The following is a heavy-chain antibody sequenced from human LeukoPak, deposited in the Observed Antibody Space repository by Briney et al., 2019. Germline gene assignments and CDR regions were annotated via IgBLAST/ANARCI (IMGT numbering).Heavy chain of an antibody. CDR2: VYPGDSDA. J-gene: IGHJ3*02. D-gene: IGHD3-22*01. CDR1: GYSFANYW. Sequence: GESLKISCKGSGYSFANYWIGWVRQMPGKGLEWMGVVYPGDSDAEYSPSFQGQVTLSADKSITTAYLQWSSLKASDTAMYYCARQQDHYDSSGHLTRAFDIWGQGTMVTVSS. V-gene: IGHV5-51*01. CDR3: ARQQDHYDSSGHLTRAFDI.